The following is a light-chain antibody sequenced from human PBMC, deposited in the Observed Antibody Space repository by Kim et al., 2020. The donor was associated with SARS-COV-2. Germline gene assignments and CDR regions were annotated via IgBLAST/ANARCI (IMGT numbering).Light chain of an antibody. CDR2: GAS. V-gene: IGKV3-15*01. Sequence: SPGERATLSCRASQSVGSNLAWYQQKPGQAPRLLIYGASTRATGIPVRFSGSSSGAEFTLTISSLQSEDFAVYYCQQYTNWPPWTFGQGTKVDIK. CDR1: QSVGSN. CDR3: QQYTNWPPWT. J-gene: IGKJ1*01.